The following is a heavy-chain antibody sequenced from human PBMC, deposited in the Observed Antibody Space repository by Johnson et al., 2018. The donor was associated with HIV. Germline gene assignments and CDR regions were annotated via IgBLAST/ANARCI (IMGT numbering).Heavy chain of an antibody. D-gene: IGHD4-23*01. J-gene: IGHJ3*02. CDR1: GFSVSSKY. CDR3: ARGPGYDHDYGGFDI. Sequence: VLLVESGGGLIQLGGSLRLSCAASGFSVSSKYMSWVRQAPGKGLEWVSALYRSGSTYYVDSVKVRFTLSRDNSKNTLHLQMNSLRVDDTAVYYCARGPGYDHDYGGFDIWGQGTMVTVSS. CDR2: LYRSGST. V-gene: IGHV3-53*01.